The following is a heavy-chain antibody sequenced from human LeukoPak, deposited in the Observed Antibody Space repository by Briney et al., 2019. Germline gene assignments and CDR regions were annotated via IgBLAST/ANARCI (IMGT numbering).Heavy chain of an antibody. J-gene: IGHJ4*02. Sequence: GGSLRLSCAASGFTFSAYGMHWVRQAPGKGLEWVAVIWYDGSNKYYADSVKGRFTISRDNSKNTLYLQMNSLRAEDTAVYYCARDGRSSSSSHWGQGTLVTVSS. CDR2: IWYDGSNK. D-gene: IGHD6-6*01. CDR3: ARDGRSSSSSH. V-gene: IGHV3-33*01. CDR1: GFTFSAYG.